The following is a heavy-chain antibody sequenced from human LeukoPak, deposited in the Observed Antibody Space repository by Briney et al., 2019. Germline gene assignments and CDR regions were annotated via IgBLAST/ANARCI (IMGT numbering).Heavy chain of an antibody. D-gene: IGHD2-2*01. CDR1: GGSFSAYY. CDR2: INHSGST. J-gene: IGHJ4*02. V-gene: IGHV4-34*01. CDR3: ASPGYCSSTSCPGDY. Sequence: SETLCLTCAVYGGSFSAYYWSWIRQPPGKGLEWIGEINHSGSTNYNPSLKSRVTISVDTSKNQFSLKLSSVTAADTAVYYCASPGYCSSTSCPGDYWGQGTLVRVSS.